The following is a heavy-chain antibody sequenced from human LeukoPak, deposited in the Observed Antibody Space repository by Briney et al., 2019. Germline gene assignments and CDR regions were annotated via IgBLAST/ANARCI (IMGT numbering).Heavy chain of an antibody. CDR1: GGSISSYY. CDR2: IYYRGST. D-gene: IGHD1-7*01. Sequence: SETLSLTCTVSGGSISSYYWSWIRQPPGKGLEWIGYIYYRGSTNYNPSLKSRVTISVDTSKNQFSLKLSSVTAADTAVYYCARDRYNWNYRNAFDIWGQGTMVTVSS. J-gene: IGHJ3*02. V-gene: IGHV4-59*01. CDR3: ARDRYNWNYRNAFDI.